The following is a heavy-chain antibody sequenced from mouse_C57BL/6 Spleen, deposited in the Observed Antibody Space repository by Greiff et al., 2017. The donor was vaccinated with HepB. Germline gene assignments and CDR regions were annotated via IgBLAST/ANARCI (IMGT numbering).Heavy chain of an antibody. CDR3: ARERMAMDY. Sequence: EVKVVESGGGLVQSGRSLRLSCATSGFTFSDFYMERVRQAPGKGLEWIAASRNKANDYTTEYSASVKGRFIVSRDTSQSILYLQMNALRAEDTAIYYCARERMAMDYWGQGTSVTVSS. J-gene: IGHJ4*01. CDR1: GFTFSDFY. CDR2: SRNKANDYTT. V-gene: IGHV7-1*01.